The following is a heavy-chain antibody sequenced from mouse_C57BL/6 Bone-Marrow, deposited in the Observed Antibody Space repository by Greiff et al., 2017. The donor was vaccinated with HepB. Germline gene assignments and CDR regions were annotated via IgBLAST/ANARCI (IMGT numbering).Heavy chain of an antibody. CDR2: IYPRSGNT. Sequence: QVQLKQSGAELARPGASVKLSCKASGYTFTSYGISWVKQRTGQGLEWIGEIYPRSGNTYYNEKFKGKATLTADKSSSTAYMELRSLTSEDSAVYFCASWRGNYFDYGGQGTTLTVSS. CDR3: ASWRGNYFDY. J-gene: IGHJ2*01. V-gene: IGHV1-81*01. CDR1: GYTFTSYG.